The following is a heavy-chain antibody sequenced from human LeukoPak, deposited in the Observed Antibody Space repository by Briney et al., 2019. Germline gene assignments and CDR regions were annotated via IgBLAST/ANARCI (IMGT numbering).Heavy chain of an antibody. CDR2: ISYDGSNK. CDR3: ARGLALSGRYLHFDY. D-gene: IGHD1-26*01. V-gene: IGHV3-30*04. CDR1: GFTFSSYA. Sequence: GGPLRLSCAASGFTFSSYAMHWVRQAPGKGLEWVAVISYDGSNKYYADSLKGRFTISRDNSKNTLYLQMNSPRAADTAVYYCARGLALSGRYLHFDYWGQGTLVTVSS. J-gene: IGHJ4*02.